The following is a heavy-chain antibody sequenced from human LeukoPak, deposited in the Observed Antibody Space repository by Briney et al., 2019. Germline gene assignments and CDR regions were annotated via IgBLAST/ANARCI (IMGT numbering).Heavy chain of an antibody. Sequence: PGRSLRLSCAASGFTFSSYGMHWVRQAPGKGLEWVAVISYDGSNKYYADSVKGRFTISRDNSKNTLYLQMNSLRAEDTAVYYCARVSSYDYDDGFELDAFDIWGQGTMVTVSS. D-gene: IGHD4-17*01. J-gene: IGHJ3*02. CDR2: ISYDGSNK. CDR1: GFTFSSYG. CDR3: ARVSSYDYDDGFELDAFDI. V-gene: IGHV3-30*03.